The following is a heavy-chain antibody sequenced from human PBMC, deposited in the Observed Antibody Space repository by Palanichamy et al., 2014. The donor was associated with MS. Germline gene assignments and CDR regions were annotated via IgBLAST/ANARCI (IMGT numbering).Heavy chain of an antibody. CDR1: GGTFSSYA. CDR2: IIPILGIA. J-gene: IGHJ4*02. V-gene: IGHV1-69*09. D-gene: IGHD3-16*02. CDR3: ARDSQGSLGELSFN. Sequence: QVQLVQSGAEVKKPGSSVKVSCKASGGTFSSYAISWVRQAPGQGLEWMGRIIPILGIANYAQKFQGRVTITADKSTSTAYMELSSLRSEDAAVYYCARDSQGSLGELSFNWGQGTLVTVSS.